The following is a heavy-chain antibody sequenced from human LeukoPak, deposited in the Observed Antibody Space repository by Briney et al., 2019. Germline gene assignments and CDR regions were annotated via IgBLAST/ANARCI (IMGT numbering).Heavy chain of an antibody. Sequence: SETLSLTCTVSGGSISSNNYYWGWIRQPPGKGLEWIGSIYYSGNTYYNPSLKSRVIMSVDTSKNQFSLKLSSVTAADTAVYYCARAPCSGGSCPYWYFDLWGRGTLVTVSS. V-gene: IGHV4-39*07. CDR2: IYYSGNT. D-gene: IGHD2-15*01. CDR3: ARAPCSGGSCPYWYFDL. J-gene: IGHJ2*01. CDR1: GGSISSNNYY.